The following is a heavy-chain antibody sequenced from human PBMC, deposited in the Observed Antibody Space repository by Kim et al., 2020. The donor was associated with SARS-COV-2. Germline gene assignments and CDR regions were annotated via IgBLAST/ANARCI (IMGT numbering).Heavy chain of an antibody. D-gene: IGHD6-13*01. CDR2: IYSGGST. V-gene: IGHV3-53*01. CDR1: GFTVSSNY. J-gene: IGHJ4*02. CDR3: ATLSSSSWYSLL. Sequence: GGSLRLSCAASGFTVSSNYMSWVRQAPGKGLEWVSVIYSGGSTYYADSVKGRFTISRDNSKNTLYLQMNSLRAEDTAVYYCATLSSSSWYSLLWGQGTLVTVSS.